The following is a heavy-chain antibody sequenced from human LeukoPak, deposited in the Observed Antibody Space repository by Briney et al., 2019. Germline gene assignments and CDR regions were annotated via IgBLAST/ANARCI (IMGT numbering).Heavy chain of an antibody. V-gene: IGHV1-46*01. D-gene: IGHD2-2*01. CDR2: INPSGGST. CDR3: ARSRYGSTSTNYYMDV. J-gene: IGHJ6*03. Sequence: GASVKVSCKASGYTFTSYYMHWVRQAPGQGLEWMGIINPSGGSTSYAQKFQGRVTMTRDTSTSTVYMELGSLRSEDTAVYYCARSRYGSTSTNYYMDVWGKGTTVTVSS. CDR1: GYTFTSYY.